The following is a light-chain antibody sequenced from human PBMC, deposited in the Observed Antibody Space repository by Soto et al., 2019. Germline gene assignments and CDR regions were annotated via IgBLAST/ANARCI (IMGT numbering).Light chain of an antibody. J-gene: IGKJ4*01. V-gene: IGKV3-15*01. Sequence: EIVMTQSPATLSVSPGERATLSCRASQSVSSTLAWYQHRPGQAPSLLISGASTRATGIPARFSCSGSGTDFTLTISSLQSEYFAVYYCQQYNSWPRTFGGGTKVDIK. CDR1: QSVSST. CDR2: GAS. CDR3: QQYNSWPRT.